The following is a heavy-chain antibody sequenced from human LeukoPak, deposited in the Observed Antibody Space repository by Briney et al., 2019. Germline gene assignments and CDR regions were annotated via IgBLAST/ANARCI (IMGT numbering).Heavy chain of an antibody. Sequence: PSETLSLTCAVYGGSFSGYYWSWIRQPPGKGLEWIGEINHSGSTNYNPSLKSRVTISVDTSKDQFSLKLSSVTAADTAVYYCARSGWPYYFDYWGQGTLVTVSS. V-gene: IGHV4-34*01. J-gene: IGHJ4*02. D-gene: IGHD3-10*01. CDR1: GGSFSGYY. CDR3: ARSGWPYYFDY. CDR2: INHSGST.